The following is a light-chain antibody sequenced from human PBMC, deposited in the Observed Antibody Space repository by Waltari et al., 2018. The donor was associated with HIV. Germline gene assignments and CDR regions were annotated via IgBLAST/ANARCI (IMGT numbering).Light chain of an antibody. J-gene: IGLJ3*02. CDR3: CSYRQITMLV. V-gene: IGLV2-14*01. Sequence: QSALTQPASVSGSPGQSITLYCTGSTHDVCSYKYESLYHNHSGIAHKIIIYEVPHRPSGVSDRFSASKSGNTASLTISGLQEEDEADYYCCSYRQITMLVFGSGTKLTVL. CDR2: EVP. CDR1: THDVCSYKY.